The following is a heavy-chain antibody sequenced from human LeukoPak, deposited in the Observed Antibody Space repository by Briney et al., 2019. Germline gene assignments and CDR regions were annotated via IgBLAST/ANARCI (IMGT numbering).Heavy chain of an antibody. CDR1: GGSISSYY. J-gene: IGHJ3*02. CDR3: AHYYYDSSGYLHEAFDI. D-gene: IGHD3-22*01. V-gene: IGHV4-4*07. CDR2: IYTSGST. Sequence: PSETLSLTCTVSGGSISSYYWSWIRQPAGKGLEWIGRIYTSGSTNYNPSLKSRVTMSVDTSKNQFSLKLSSVTAADTAVYYCAHYYYDSSGYLHEAFDIWGQGTMVTVSS.